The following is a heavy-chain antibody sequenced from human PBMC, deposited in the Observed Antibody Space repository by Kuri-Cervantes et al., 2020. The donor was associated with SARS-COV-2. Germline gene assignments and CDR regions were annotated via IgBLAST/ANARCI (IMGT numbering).Heavy chain of an antibody. V-gene: IGHV3-74*01. D-gene: IGHD3-3*01. CDR1: RFTFRSYW. J-gene: IGHJ6*02. CDR2: INSDGSST. Sequence: HTCASPRFTFRSYWMHWVRQAPGKGLVWVSRINSDGSSTSYADSVKGRFTISRDNSKNTLYLQMNSLRAEDTAVYYCARYRYDFWSGLGYYYYGMDAWGQGTTVTVSS. CDR3: ARYRYDFWSGLGYYYYGMDA.